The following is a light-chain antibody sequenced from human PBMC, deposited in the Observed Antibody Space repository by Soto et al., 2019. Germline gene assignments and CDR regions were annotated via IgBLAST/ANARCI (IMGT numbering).Light chain of an antibody. CDR2: DAS. Sequence: DIQMTQSPSTLSASVGDRVTITCRASQRISSWLAWYQQKPGKAPKLLIYDASSLESGVPSRFSGSGPGTEFTLTISSLQPDDFATYYCQQYNSYWTFGQGTKVDIK. V-gene: IGKV1-5*01. J-gene: IGKJ1*01. CDR3: QQYNSYWT. CDR1: QRISSW.